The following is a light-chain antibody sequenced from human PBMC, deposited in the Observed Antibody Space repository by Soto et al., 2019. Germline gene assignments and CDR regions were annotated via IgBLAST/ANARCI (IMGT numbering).Light chain of an antibody. V-gene: IGKV1-5*03. CDR1: QSISSW. CDR2: KAS. Sequence: DIQMTQSPSTLSASVGDRVTITCLASQSISSWLAWYQQKPGKAPKLLIYKASTLESGVPSRFSGSGSGTEFTLTISSLQPDDFATYYCQQYNSISLLTFGGGTKVDI. J-gene: IGKJ4*01. CDR3: QQYNSISLLT.